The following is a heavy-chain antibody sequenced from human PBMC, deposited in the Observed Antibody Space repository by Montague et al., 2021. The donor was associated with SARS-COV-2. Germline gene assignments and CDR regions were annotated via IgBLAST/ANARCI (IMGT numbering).Heavy chain of an antibody. Sequence: SLRLSCAASGFTFSSYSMNWVRQAPGKGLEWVSSISSSSSYIYYADSVKGRFTISRDNAKNSLYLQMNSLGAEDTAVYYCAREGPYYGSRSEGFDYWGQGTLVTVSS. V-gene: IGHV3-21*01. CDR3: AREGPYYGSRSEGFDY. J-gene: IGHJ4*02. CDR1: GFTFSSYS. D-gene: IGHD3-10*01. CDR2: ISSSSSYI.